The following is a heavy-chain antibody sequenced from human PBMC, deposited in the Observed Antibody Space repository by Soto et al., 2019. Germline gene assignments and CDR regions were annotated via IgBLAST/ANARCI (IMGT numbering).Heavy chain of an antibody. V-gene: IGHV1-2*02. CDR3: AREGYSYGYYYYYYGMDV. J-gene: IGHJ6*02. Sequence: ASVKFPCKASGYTFTGYYLHWVRQAPGQGLEWMGWINPNSGGTNYAQKFQGRVTMTRDTSISTAYMELSRLRSDDTAVYYCAREGYSYGYYYYYYGMDVWGQGTTVTVSS. D-gene: IGHD5-18*01. CDR1: GYTFTGYY. CDR2: INPNSGGT.